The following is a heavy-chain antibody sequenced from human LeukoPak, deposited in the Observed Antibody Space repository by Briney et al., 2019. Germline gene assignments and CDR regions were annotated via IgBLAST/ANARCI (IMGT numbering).Heavy chain of an antibody. Sequence: SETLSLTCTVAGGSISTCRYYWGWIRQPPGKGLEWIGNFCYSGNAYYNPSLKSRVTMSVDTSKNQFSLKLSSVTAADTAVYYCARGGSWFDPWGQGTLVTVSS. CDR2: FCYSGNA. CDR1: GGSISTCRYY. J-gene: IGHJ5*02. CDR3: ARGGSWFDP. V-gene: IGHV4-39*01. D-gene: IGHD1-26*01.